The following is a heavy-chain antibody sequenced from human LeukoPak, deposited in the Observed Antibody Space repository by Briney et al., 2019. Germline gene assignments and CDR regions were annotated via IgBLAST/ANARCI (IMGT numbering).Heavy chain of an antibody. CDR3: AREEGAGTGAEYFQH. J-gene: IGHJ1*01. D-gene: IGHD6-13*01. CDR2: IYHSGST. V-gene: IGHV4-30-2*01. CDR1: GGSISSGGYY. Sequence: SQTLSLTCTVSGGSISSGGYYWSWIRQPPGKGLEWIGYIYHSGSTYYNPSLKSRVTISVDRSKNQFSLKLSSVTAADTAVYYRAREEGAGTGAEYFQHWGQGTLVTVSS.